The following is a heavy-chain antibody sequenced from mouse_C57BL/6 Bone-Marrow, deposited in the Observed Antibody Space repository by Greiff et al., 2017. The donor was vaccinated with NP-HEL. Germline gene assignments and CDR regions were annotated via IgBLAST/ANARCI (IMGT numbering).Heavy chain of an antibody. D-gene: IGHD1-3*01. CDR2: IYPSDSET. V-gene: IGHV1-61*01. J-gene: IGHJ3*01. CDR1: GYTFTSYW. Sequence: QVQLQQPGAELVRPGSSVKLSCTASGYTFTSYWMDWVKQRPGQGLEWIGNIYPSDSETHYNQNFKDKTTLTVDKSSSTAYMQLSSLTSEDSAVYYCAREGSGFPWFAYWGQGTLVTVSA. CDR3: AREGSGFPWFAY.